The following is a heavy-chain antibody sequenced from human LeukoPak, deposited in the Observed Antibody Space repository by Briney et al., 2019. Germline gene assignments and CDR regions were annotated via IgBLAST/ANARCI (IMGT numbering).Heavy chain of an antibody. V-gene: IGHV3-21*01. CDR3: ASASKDGWDIDY. CDR2: ISSSSSYI. Sequence: GGSLRLSCEASGFTFSSYSMNWVRQAPGKGLEWVSSISSSSSYIYYADSVKGRFTISRDNAKNSLYLQMNSLRAEDTAVYYCASASKDGWDIDYWGQGTLVTVSS. D-gene: IGHD6-19*01. CDR1: GFTFSSYS. J-gene: IGHJ4*02.